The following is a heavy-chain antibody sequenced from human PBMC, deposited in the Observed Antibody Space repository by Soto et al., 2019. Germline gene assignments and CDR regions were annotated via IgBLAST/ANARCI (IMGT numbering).Heavy chain of an antibody. J-gene: IGHJ4*02. CDR1: GFTFSSYG. V-gene: IGHV3-30*18. D-gene: IGHD3-16*01. CDR3: AKDRGDSYARGFDQ. Sequence: QVQLVESGGGVVQPGRSLRLSCAASGFTFSSYGMHWVRQAPGKGLEWVAVISYDGSNKYYADSVKGRFTISRDNSKNTLYLQMNSLRAEDTAVYYCAKDRGDSYARGFDQWGQGTLVTVSS. CDR2: ISYDGSNK.